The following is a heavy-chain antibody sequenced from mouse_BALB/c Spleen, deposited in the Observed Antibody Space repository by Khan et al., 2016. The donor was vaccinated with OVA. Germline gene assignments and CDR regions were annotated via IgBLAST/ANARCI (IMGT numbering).Heavy chain of an antibody. CDR2: ISSGGTT. J-gene: IGHJ3*01. CDR1: GFTFSNYA. CDR3: ARDYWFAY. Sequence: EVELVESGGGLVQPGGSLKLSCAASGFTFSNYAMSWVRQTPEKRLEWVASISSGGTTYCPELLKGRFIISRDNARSFLYLQMSSLRSEDTAMYYCARDYWFAYWGQGTLVTVSA. V-gene: IGHV5-6-5*01.